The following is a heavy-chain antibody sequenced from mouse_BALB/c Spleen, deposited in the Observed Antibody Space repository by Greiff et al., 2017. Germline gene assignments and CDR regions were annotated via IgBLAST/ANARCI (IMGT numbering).Heavy chain of an antibody. Sequence: EVMLVESGGGLVQPGGSRKLSCAASGFTFSSFGMHWVRQAPEKGLEWVAYISSGSSTIYYADTVKGRFTISRDNPKNTLFLQMTSLSSEDTAMYYCAYGNYGFDYWGQGTTLTVSS. J-gene: IGHJ2*01. CDR3: AYGNYGFDY. V-gene: IGHV5-17*02. D-gene: IGHD2-1*01. CDR2: ISSGSSTI. CDR1: GFTFSSFG.